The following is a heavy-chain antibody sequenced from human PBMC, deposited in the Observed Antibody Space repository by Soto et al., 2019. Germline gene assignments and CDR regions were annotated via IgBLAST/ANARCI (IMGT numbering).Heavy chain of an antibody. V-gene: IGHV1-69*04. D-gene: IGHD3-3*01. CDR2: IIPILGIA. CDR1: GGTFGSYT. J-gene: IGHJ3*02. Sequence: SVKISCKASGGTFGSYTISWVRQAPGQGLEWMGRIIPILGIANYAQKFQGRVTITADKSTSTAYMELSSLRSEDTAVYYCARDNLYDFWSGPRLNAFDIWGQGTIVTVSS. CDR3: ARDNLYDFWSGPRLNAFDI.